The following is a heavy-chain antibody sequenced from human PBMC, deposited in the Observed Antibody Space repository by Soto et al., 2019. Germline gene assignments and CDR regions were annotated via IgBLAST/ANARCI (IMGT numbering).Heavy chain of an antibody. CDR3: ARENYGMEV. Sequence: PSKTLSLTCTFSYGSIMGYYWSWIRQPPGKGLEGIGYIYYRGSTNYTPSLRSRVTISLNTSKNHFSLKLSSVTAADTAVYYCARENYGMEVWGQGTTFTVSS. CDR1: YGSIMGYY. J-gene: IGHJ6*02. V-gene: IGHV4-59*01. CDR2: IYYRGST.